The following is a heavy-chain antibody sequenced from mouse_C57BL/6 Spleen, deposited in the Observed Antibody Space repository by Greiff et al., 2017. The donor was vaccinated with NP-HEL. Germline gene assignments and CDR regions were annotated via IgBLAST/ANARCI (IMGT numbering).Heavy chain of an antibody. CDR1: GYTFTSYW. D-gene: IGHD1-1*01. Sequence: VQLQQSGAELVRPGSSVKLSCKASGYTFTSYWMHWVKQRPIQGLEWIGNIDPSDSETHYNQKFKDKATLTVDKSSSTAYMQLSSLTSEDSAVYTCAMVSGSSYDGLYYFDYWGQGTTLTVSS. J-gene: IGHJ2*01. CDR2: IDPSDSET. CDR3: AMVSGSSYDGLYYFDY. V-gene: IGHV1-52*01.